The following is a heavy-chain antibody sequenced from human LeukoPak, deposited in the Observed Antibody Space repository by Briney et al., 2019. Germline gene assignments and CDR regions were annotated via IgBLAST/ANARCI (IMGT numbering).Heavy chain of an antibody. CDR1: GYSISSGYY. CDR3: AREVLDFDY. J-gene: IGHJ4*02. Sequence: SETLSLTCAVSGYSISSGYYWGWIRQPPGKGLEWIGSIYHSGSTYYNPSLKSRVIISVDTSKNQFSLKLSSVTAADTAVYYCAREVLDFDYWGQGTLVTVSS. CDR2: IYHSGST. V-gene: IGHV4-38-2*02. D-gene: IGHD2-2*03.